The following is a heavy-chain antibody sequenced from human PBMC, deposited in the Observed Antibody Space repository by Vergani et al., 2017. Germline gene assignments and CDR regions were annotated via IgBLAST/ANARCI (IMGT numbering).Heavy chain of an antibody. D-gene: IGHD1-1*01. J-gene: IGHJ4*02. CDR1: GYRFTDYW. Sequence: EVQLVQSGAELKQPGESLKISCKASGYRFTDYWIAWVRQMPGKGLEWMGIIFPGDSDTRYGPSFQGQVTISVDKSVSTTFLQWSSLQASDTAIYYCARQGMLTGSFYSYWGQGSLVTVSS. CDR3: ARQGMLTGSFYSY. CDR2: IFPGDSDT. V-gene: IGHV5-51*01.